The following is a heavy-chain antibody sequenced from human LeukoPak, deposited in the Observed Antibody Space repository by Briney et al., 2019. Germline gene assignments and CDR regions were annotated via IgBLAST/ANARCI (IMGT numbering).Heavy chain of an antibody. CDR1: GFTFSSYS. J-gene: IGHJ1*01. CDR2: ISADSGST. V-gene: IGHV3-23*01. Sequence: PGGSLRLSCATAGFTFSSYSIKWVRQAPGQGLEWVSGISADSGSTYYADSVKGRFTISRDNSKNTLYLQMNSLRAEDTAVYYCATRRISGTNHTVSRGQGNLVTVSS. D-gene: IGHD1-20*01. CDR3: ATRRISGTNHTVS.